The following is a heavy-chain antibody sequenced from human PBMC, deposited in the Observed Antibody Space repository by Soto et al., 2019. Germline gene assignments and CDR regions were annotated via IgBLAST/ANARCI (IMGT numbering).Heavy chain of an antibody. CDR3: AASIFYYGMDV. J-gene: IGHJ6*02. CDR2: IYPGDSDT. V-gene: IGHV5-51*01. Sequence: PGESLKISCKGSGYTFTNYWIGWVRQMPGKGPEWMGIIYPGDSDTKYNPSLQGQVTISADKSITTTYLQWSSLKASDTAIYYCAASIFYYGMDVWGQGTKVTVSS. CDR1: GYTFTNYW.